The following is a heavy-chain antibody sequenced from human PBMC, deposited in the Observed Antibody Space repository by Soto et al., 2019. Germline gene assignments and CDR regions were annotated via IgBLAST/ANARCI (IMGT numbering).Heavy chain of an antibody. CDR1: GGSISSGDYY. J-gene: IGHJ5*02. CDR3: ARESACYGSSTSCYNWFDP. D-gene: IGHD2-2*01. CDR2: IYYSGST. V-gene: IGHV4-30-4*01. Sequence: PXETLSLTCTVSGGSISSGDYYWSWIRQPPGKGLEWIGYIYYSGSTYYNPSLKSRVTISVDTSKNQFSLKLSSVTAADTAVYYCARESACYGSSTSCYNWFDPWGQGTLVTVSS.